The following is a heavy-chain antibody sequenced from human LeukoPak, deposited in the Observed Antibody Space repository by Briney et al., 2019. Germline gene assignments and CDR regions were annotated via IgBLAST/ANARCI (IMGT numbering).Heavy chain of an antibody. D-gene: IGHD4-23*01. CDR3: ARGTARVTSPDFDY. CDR2: IYYSGST. CDR1: GGSISSYY. Sequence: PSETLSLTCTVSGGSISSYYWGWIRQPPGKVLEWIGYIYYSGSTNYNPSLKSRVTISVDTSKNQFSLKLSSVTAADTAVYYCARGTARVTSPDFDYWGQGTLVTVSS. J-gene: IGHJ4*02. V-gene: IGHV4-59*01.